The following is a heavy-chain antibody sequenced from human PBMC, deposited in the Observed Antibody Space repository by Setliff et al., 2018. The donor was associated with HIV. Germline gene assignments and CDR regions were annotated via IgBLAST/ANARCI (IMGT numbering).Heavy chain of an antibody. CDR2: IYDSGLT. V-gene: IGHV4-59*11. CDR1: GATISRHF. J-gene: IGHJ1*01. CDR3: TRRQWGTSGDYEFFQH. D-gene: IGHD3-22*01. Sequence: SETLSLTCSVSGATISRHFWSWIRQSPGKGLEWIGTIYDSGLTKYNHSLQTRVSVSVDTSRSHLSLSLSSVIPADTAVYYCTRRQWGTSGDYEFFQHWGQGSRVTSPQ.